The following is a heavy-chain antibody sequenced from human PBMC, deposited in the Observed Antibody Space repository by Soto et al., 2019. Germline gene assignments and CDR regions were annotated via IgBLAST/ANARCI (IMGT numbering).Heavy chain of an antibody. CDR1: GFTFSSYA. CDR2: ISYDGSNK. J-gene: IGHJ6*02. Sequence: QVQLVGSGGGVVQPGRSLRLSCAASGFTFSSYAMHWVRQAQGKGLEWVAVISYDGSNKYYADSVKGRFTISRDNSKNTLYLQMNSLRAEDTAVYYCARDTRYGMDVWGQGTTVTVSS. V-gene: IGHV3-30-3*01. CDR3: ARDTRYGMDV.